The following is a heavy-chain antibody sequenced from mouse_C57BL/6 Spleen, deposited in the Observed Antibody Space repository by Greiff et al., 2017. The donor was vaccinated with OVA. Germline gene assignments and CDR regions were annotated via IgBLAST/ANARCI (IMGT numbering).Heavy chain of an antibody. V-gene: IGHV1-22*01. CDR1: GYTFTDYN. Sequence: EVKLQESGPELVKPGASVKMSCKASGYTFTDYNMHWVKQSHGKSLEWIGYINPNNGGTSYNQKFKGKATLTVNKSSSTAYMELRSLTSEDSAVYYCAQKGTGTWFAYWGQGTLVTVSA. J-gene: IGHJ3*01. CDR2: INPNNGGT. CDR3: AQKGTGTWFAY. D-gene: IGHD4-1*01.